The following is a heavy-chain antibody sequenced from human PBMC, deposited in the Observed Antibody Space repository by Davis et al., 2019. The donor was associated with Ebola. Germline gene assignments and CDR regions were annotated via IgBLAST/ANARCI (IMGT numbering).Heavy chain of an antibody. CDR2: IAYDGRYE. Sequence: GGSLRLSCAASGFTFTRYGFFWVRQAPGKGLEWVTRIAYDGRYESYAESVKGRFTISRDNSKSTLYLQMNSLRLEDTAVYYCVRDYNDGIGRFDYWGQGTLVTVSS. CDR1: GFTFTRYG. D-gene: IGHD3-16*01. CDR3: VRDYNDGIGRFDY. V-gene: IGHV3-30*03. J-gene: IGHJ4*02.